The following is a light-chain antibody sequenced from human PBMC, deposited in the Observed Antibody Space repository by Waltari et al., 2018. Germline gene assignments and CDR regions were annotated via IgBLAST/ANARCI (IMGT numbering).Light chain of an antibody. V-gene: IGLV6-57*04. J-gene: IGLJ2*01. Sequence: NFMLPQPHSVSESPGQTVTISCTLSRGRIARHYVQWYQQRPGRAPTTVIYEDNHTPFGVPDRFSGSSDSSSNSASLTISGLKTEDEADYYCQSYDSSNQGVIFGGGTKLTVL. CDR3: QSYDSSNQGVI. CDR1: RGRIARHY. CDR2: EDN.